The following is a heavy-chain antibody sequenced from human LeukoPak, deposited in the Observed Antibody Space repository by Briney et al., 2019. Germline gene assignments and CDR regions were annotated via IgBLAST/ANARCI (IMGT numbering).Heavy chain of an antibody. V-gene: IGHV4-59*01. D-gene: IGHD3-10*01. J-gene: IGHJ4*02. CDR3: ARGSAPREYYFDY. Sequence: PSETLSLTCTVSGGSISSYYWSWIRQPPGKGLEWIGYIYYSGSTNYNPSLKSRVTISVDTSKNQFSLKLSSVTAEDTAVYYCARGSAPREYYFDYWGQGTLVTVSS. CDR1: GGSISSYY. CDR2: IYYSGST.